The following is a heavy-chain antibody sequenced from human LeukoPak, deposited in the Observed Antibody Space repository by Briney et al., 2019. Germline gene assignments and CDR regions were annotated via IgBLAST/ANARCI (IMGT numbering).Heavy chain of an antibody. V-gene: IGHV3-23*01. Sequence: PGGSLRLSCAASGFTFSSYAMSWVRQAPGKGLEWVSAISGSGGSTYYADSVKGRFTISRDNSKNTLYLQMNSLRAEDTAVYYCAKPGILWWLAELHYDYWGQGTLVTVSS. CDR2: ISGSGGST. CDR1: GFTFSSYA. D-gene: IGHD2-21*01. CDR3: AKPGILWWLAELHYDY. J-gene: IGHJ4*02.